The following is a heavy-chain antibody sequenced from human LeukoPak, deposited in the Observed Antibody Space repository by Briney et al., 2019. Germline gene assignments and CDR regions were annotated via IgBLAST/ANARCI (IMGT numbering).Heavy chain of an antibody. CDR1: GFTFSSYA. CDR3: ARDSYYYYYMDV. Sequence: PGGSLRLSCAASGFTFSSYAMSWVRQAPGKGLEWVSAISGSGGSTYYADSVKGRFTISRDNSKNTLFLQMNSLRAEDTAVYYCARDSYYYYYMDVWGKGTTVTVSS. V-gene: IGHV3-23*01. J-gene: IGHJ6*03. CDR2: ISGSGGST.